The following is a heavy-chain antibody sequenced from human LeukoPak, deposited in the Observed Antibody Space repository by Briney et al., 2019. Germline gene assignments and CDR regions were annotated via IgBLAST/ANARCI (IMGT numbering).Heavy chain of an antibody. D-gene: IGHD3-3*01. V-gene: IGHV4-31*03. Sequence: SETLSLTCTVSGGSISSGGYYWSWIRQHPGKGLEWIGYIYYSGSTYYNPSLKSRVTISVDTSKNQFSLKLSSVTAADTAVYYCARALPRSDFWSGYPASPNWFDPWGQGTLVTVSS. CDR1: GGSISSGGYY. CDR3: ARALPRSDFWSGYPASPNWFDP. CDR2: IYYSGST. J-gene: IGHJ5*02.